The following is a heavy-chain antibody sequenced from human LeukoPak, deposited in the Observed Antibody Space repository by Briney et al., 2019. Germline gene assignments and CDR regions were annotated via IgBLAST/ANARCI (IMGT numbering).Heavy chain of an antibody. CDR3: TRAQYGYAFDY. CDR2: IYYTWST. J-gene: IGHJ4*02. D-gene: IGHD5-12*01. Sequence: SETLSLTCPVSGGSVSSYYWTWIRQPPGKGLECIGYIYYTWSTNYNPSLKSRVTISLDTSKNPFSLKLSSVTAADTAVYYCTRAQYGYAFDYWGQGALVTVSS. V-gene: IGHV4-59*02. CDR1: GGSVSSYY.